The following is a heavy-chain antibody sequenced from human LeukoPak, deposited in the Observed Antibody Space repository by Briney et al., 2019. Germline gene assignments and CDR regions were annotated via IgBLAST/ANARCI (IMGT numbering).Heavy chain of an antibody. Sequence: PSETLSLTCTVSGGSISSSSYYWAWIRQPPGKGLEWIGSIYYSGNTYYSPSLKSRVTISVDTSKNQFSLKLRSVIAADTAVYYCARQPSLSYCSAGSCWFDLWGQGTLVTVSS. V-gene: IGHV4-39*01. CDR2: IYYSGNT. CDR3: ARQPSLSYCSAGSCWFDL. D-gene: IGHD2-15*01. CDR1: GGSISSSSYY. J-gene: IGHJ5*02.